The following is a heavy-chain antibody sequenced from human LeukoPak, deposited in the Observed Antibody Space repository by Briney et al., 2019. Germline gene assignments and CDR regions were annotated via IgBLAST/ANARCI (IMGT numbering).Heavy chain of an antibody. CDR2: LNGSGGST. V-gene: IGHV3-23*01. Sequence: PGGSLRLSCAASGFTFSSYGMSWVRQAPGKGLEWVSSLNGSGGSTYFAESVKGRFTISRDNSKNTLYLQMNSLRAEDTALYYCAKMSSLLEIYGSESYKTKGYFDYWGQGTLVTVSS. J-gene: IGHJ4*02. D-gene: IGHD3-10*01. CDR1: GFTFSSYG. CDR3: AKMSSLLEIYGSESYKTKGYFDY.